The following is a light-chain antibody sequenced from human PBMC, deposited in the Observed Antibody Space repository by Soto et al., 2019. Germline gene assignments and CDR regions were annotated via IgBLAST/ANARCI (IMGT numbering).Light chain of an antibody. J-gene: IGKJ1*01. V-gene: IGKV3-20*01. CDR2: GAS. CDR3: QQYGSSRT. Sequence: EIVLTQSPGTLSLSPGERATLSCRASQSVSSSYLAWYQQKPGQAPRLLIYGASSRATGIPDRFSGSGSGTDFTFTISRLEPEDFAVYYCQQYGSSRTFGQGTKVDIK. CDR1: QSVSSSY.